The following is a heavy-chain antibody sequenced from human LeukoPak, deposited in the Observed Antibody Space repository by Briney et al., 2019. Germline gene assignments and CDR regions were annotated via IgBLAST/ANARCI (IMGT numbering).Heavy chain of an antibody. CDR3: ARVRYGNYFDY. Sequence: HPGGALSLSCAASGFTFSESWMSWVRQAPGKGLEWVGSIKQDGSEKYYVDCVKGRFTISRDNAKNSLYLQMNSLRAEDTAVYYCARVRYGNYFDYWGQGTLVTVSS. J-gene: IGHJ4*02. D-gene: IGHD3-16*02. CDR2: IKQDGSEK. V-gene: IGHV3-7*04. CDR1: GFTFSESW.